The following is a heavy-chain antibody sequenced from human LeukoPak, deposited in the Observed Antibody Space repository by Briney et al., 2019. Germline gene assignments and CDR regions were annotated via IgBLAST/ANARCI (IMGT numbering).Heavy chain of an antibody. D-gene: IGHD2/OR15-2a*01. CDR2: ISGSGGST. J-gene: IGHJ6*03. CDR3: ARGEVLYYYYYMDV. Sequence: GSLRLSCAASGFAFSTYGMHWVRQAPGKGLEWVSGISGSGGSTYYADSVKGRFTISRDNSKNTLYLQMNSLRAEDTAVYYCARGEVLYYYYYMDVWGKGTTVTVSS. CDR1: GFAFSTYG. V-gene: IGHV3-23*01.